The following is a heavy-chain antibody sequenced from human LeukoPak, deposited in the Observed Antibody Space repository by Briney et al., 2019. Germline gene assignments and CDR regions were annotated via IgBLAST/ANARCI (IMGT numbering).Heavy chain of an antibody. CDR2: IRYDGSNK. D-gene: IGHD2-15*01. J-gene: IGHJ1*01. CDR3: ASNTRYCSGGNCYSGILGYFQH. V-gene: IGHV3-30*02. CDR1: GFTFSSYG. Sequence: RAGGSLRLSCAASGFTFSSYGMHWVRQAPGKGLEWVAFIRYDGSNKYYADSVKGRFTISRDKSKNTLYLQMNSLRAEDTAVYYCASNTRYCSGGNCYSGILGYFQHWGQGTLVTVSS.